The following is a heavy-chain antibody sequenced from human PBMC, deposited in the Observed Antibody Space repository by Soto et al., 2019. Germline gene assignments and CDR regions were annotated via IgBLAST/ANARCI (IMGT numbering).Heavy chain of an antibody. CDR3: ARRSRWLQLRYYGMDV. J-gene: IGHJ6*02. V-gene: IGHV4-34*01. D-gene: IGHD5-12*01. CDR1: GGSFSGYY. Sequence: SDTLSLTCAVYGGSFSGYYWSWIRQPPGKGLEWIGEINHSGSTNYNPSLKSRVTISVDTSKNQFSLKLSSVTAADTAVYYCARRSRWLQLRYYGMDVWGQGTTVTVSS. CDR2: INHSGST.